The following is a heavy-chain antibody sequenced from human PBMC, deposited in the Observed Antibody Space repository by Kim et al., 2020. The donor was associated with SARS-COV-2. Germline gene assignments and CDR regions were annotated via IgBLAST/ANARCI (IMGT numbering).Heavy chain of an antibody. CDR1: GYTFTSYG. J-gene: IGHJ3*02. V-gene: IGHV1-18*01. CDR2: ISAYNGNT. Sequence: ASVKVSCKASGYTFTSYGISWVRQAPGQGLEWMGWISAYNGNTNYAQKLQGRVTMTTDTSTSTAYMELRSLRSDDTAVYYCARAPGFYSSSSRPLFDIWGQGTMVTVSS. D-gene: IGHD6-13*01. CDR3: ARAPGFYSSSSRPLFDI.